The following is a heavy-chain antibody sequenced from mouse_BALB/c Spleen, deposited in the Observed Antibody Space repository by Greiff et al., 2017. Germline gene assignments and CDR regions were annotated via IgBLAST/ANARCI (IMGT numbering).Heavy chain of an antibody. J-gene: IGHJ1*01. CDR2: ISNLAYSI. Sequence: EVQLVESGGGLVQPGGSRKLSCAASGFTFSDYGMAWVRQAPGKGPEWVAFISNLAYSIYYADTVTGRFTISRENAKNTLYLEMSSLRSEDTAMYYCARVYGSSRGYFDVWGAGTTVTVSS. CDR1: GFTFSDYG. CDR3: ARVYGSSRGYFDV. D-gene: IGHD1-1*01. V-gene: IGHV5-15*02.